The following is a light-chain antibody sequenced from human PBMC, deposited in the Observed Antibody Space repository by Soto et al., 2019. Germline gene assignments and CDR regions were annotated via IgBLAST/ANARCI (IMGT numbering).Light chain of an antibody. CDR2: EVR. J-gene: IGLJ1*01. V-gene: IGLV2-14*01. Sequence: QAVVTQPASLSGSPGQSITISCTGTSDVGGYDHVSWYQQHPGKAPKLLIYEVRDRPSGVSDRFSGSKSANTASLTISGLQAEDEADYYCSSYTGSTTLVFGTGTKLTVL. CDR1: SDVGGYDH. CDR3: SSYTGSTTLV.